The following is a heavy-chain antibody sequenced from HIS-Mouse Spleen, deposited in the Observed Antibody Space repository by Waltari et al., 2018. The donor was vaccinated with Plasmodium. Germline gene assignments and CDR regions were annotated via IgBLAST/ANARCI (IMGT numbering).Heavy chain of an antibody. J-gene: IGHJ2*01. CDR3: ARDGVVAATSLYWYFDL. V-gene: IGHV3-30-3*01. CDR1: GFTLRRYA. D-gene: IGHD2-15*01. CDR2: ISYDGSNK. Sequence: QVQLVESGGGVVQPGRSLRLSCAASGFTLRRYALHWVRQAPGKGLEWVAVISYDGSNKDYADSVKGRFTISRDNSKNTLYLQMNSLRAEDTAVYYCARDGVVAATSLYWYFDLWGRGTLVTVSS.